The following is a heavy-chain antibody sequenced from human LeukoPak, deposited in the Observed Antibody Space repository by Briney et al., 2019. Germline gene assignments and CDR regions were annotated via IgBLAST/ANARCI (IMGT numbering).Heavy chain of an antibody. Sequence: GGSLRLSCAASGFTFSSYAMHWVRQAPGKGLEWVAFISSDGGNKYYADSVKGRFAIFRDNSKNTLYLQVNGLRDEDTAVYYCDPHDSASQFWGQGTRVTVSS. CDR3: DPHDSASQF. CDR2: ISSDGGNK. CDR1: GFTFSSYA. D-gene: IGHD5-18*01. V-gene: IGHV3-30*09. J-gene: IGHJ4*02.